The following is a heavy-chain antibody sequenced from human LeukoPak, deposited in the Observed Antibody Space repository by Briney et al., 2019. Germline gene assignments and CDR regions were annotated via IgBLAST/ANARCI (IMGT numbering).Heavy chain of an antibody. V-gene: IGHV3-21*01. J-gene: IGHJ3*02. CDR3: ARGSLCSSTSCYAFDI. D-gene: IGHD2-2*01. Sequence: NTGGSLRLSCAASGFTFSSYSMNWVRQAPGKGPEWVSSISSSSSYIYYADSVKGRFTISRDNAKNSLYLQMNSLRAGDTAVYYCARGSLCSSTSCYAFDIWGQGTMVTVSS. CDR1: GFTFSSYS. CDR2: ISSSSSYI.